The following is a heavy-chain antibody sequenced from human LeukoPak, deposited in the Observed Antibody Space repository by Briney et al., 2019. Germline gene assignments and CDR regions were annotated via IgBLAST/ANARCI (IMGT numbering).Heavy chain of an antibody. J-gene: IGHJ4*02. D-gene: IGHD3-22*01. Sequence: GGSLRLSCAASGFTFSSYSMNWVRQAPGKGLEWVSYISRSSSTIYYADSVKGRFTISGDNAKNSLYLQMNSLRDEDTAVYSCARDLTGPYDHWGQGTLVTVSS. CDR1: GFTFSSYS. V-gene: IGHV3-48*02. CDR2: ISRSSSTI. CDR3: ARDLTGPYDH.